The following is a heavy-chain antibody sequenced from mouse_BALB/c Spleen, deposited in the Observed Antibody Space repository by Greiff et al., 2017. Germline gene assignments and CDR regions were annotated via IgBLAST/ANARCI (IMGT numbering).Heavy chain of an antibody. CDR2: ISSGSSTI. D-gene: IGHD2-14*01. CDR3: ARGGYDEFAY. V-gene: IGHV5-17*02. CDR1: GFTFSSFG. Sequence: EVQGVESGGGLVQPGGSRKLSCAASGFTFSSFGMHWVRQAPEKGLEWVAYISSGSSTIYYADTVKGRFTISRDNPKNTLFLQMTSLRSEDTAMYYCARGGYDEFAYWGQGTLVTVSA. J-gene: IGHJ3*01.